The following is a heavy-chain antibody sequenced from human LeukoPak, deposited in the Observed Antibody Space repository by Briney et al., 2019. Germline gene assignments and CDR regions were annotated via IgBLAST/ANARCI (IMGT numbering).Heavy chain of an antibody. J-gene: IGHJ4*02. CDR2: IRYDGSNK. Sequence: GGSLRLSCAASGFTFSSYGMHWVRQAPGKGLEWVAFIRYDGSNKYYADSVKGRFTISRDNSKNTLYLQMNSLRAEDTAVYYCAKDFGDFWGGYDQGIHYWGQGTLVTVSS. CDR1: GFTFSSYG. V-gene: IGHV3-30*02. CDR3: AKDFGDFWGGYDQGIHY. D-gene: IGHD3-3*01.